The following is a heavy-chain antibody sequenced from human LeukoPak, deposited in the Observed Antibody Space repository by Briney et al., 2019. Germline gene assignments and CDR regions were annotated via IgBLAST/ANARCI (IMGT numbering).Heavy chain of an antibody. CDR2: IWYDGSNK. V-gene: IGHV3-33*01. Sequence: PGGSLRLSCAASGFTFSSYGMHWVRQAPGKGLEWVAVIWYDGSNKYYADSVKGRFTISRDNAKNSLYLQMNSLRAEDTAVYYCARDKSIWSYYDSSGSPGYWGQGTLVTVSS. CDR1: GFTFSSYG. J-gene: IGHJ4*02. CDR3: ARDKSIWSYYDSSGSPGY. D-gene: IGHD3-22*01.